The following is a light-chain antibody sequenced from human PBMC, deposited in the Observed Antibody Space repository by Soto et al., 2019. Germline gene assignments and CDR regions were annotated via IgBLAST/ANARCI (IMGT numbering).Light chain of an antibody. Sequence: QSVLTQPASVSGSPGQSITISCTGTSNDVGAYNYVSWYQQHPGKAPKLMIYEVTNRPSGVSNRFSGSKSGNTASLTISGLQAEDEADYYCSSYTSSGTGVFGTGTKVTVL. CDR1: SNDVGAYNY. V-gene: IGLV2-14*01. CDR3: SSYTSSGTGV. J-gene: IGLJ1*01. CDR2: EVT.